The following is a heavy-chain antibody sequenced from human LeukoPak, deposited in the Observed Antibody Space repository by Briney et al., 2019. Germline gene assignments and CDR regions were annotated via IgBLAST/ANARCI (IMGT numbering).Heavy chain of an antibody. CDR3: ARTPDIVATITWFDP. D-gene: IGHD5-12*01. V-gene: IGHV1-69*05. CDR2: IIPISGTA. Sequence: ASVKVSCKASGGTFSSYAISWVRQAPGQGLEWMGGIIPISGTANYAQKFQGRVTITTDESTSTAYMELSSLRSEDTAVYYCARTPDIVATITWFDPWGQGTLVTVSS. J-gene: IGHJ5*02. CDR1: GGTFSSYA.